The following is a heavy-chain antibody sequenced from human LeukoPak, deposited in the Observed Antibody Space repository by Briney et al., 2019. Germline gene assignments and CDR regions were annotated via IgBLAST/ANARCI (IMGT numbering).Heavy chain of an antibody. Sequence: GGSLRLSCAASGFTLSNYWMSWVRQAPGEGLECVAHIRQDGSEKYYVDPVKGRFTVSRDNTKNSLFLQMNSLRAEDTAVYYCVRGGGRDGYFYWGQGTLVTVSS. D-gene: IGHD5-24*01. CDR2: IRQDGSEK. CDR3: VRGGGRDGYFY. J-gene: IGHJ4*02. V-gene: IGHV3-7*01. CDR1: GFTLSNYW.